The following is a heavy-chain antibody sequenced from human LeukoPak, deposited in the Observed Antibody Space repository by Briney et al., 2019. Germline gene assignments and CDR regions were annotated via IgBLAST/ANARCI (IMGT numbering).Heavy chain of an antibody. V-gene: IGHV3-48*01. J-gene: IGHJ3*02. D-gene: IGHD7-27*01. CDR3: ARGTGDGRHAFDI. CDR1: GFTFSSYS. Sequence: GGSLRLSCAASGFTFSSYSMNWVRQAPGKGLEWVSYISSSSSTIYYADSVKGRFTISRDNAKNSLYLQMNSLRAEDTAVYFCARGTGDGRHAFDIWGQGTTVTVSS. CDR2: ISSSSSTI.